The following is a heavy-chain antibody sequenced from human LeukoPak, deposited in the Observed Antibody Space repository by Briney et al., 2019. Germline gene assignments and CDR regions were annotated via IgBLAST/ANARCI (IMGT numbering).Heavy chain of an antibody. D-gene: IGHD3-22*01. CDR2: IRQDGSVK. Sequence: GESLRLSCAASGFTFSGHWMTWVRQAPGKGLQWVASIRQDGSVKYYVDSVQGRLIISRDNAMNSLYLQMNSLRAEDTAVYYCARWSHDSFGYYWISSWGQGTLVTVSS. CDR1: GFTFSGHW. J-gene: IGHJ5*02. V-gene: IGHV3-7*01. CDR3: ARWSHDSFGYYWISS.